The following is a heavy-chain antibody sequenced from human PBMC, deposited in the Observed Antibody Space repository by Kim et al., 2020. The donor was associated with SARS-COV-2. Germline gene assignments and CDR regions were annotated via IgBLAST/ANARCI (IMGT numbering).Heavy chain of an antibody. Sequence: NASLESRVTISGDTSKNQFSLKLSSVTAADTAVYYCARDTIIRAGGMDVWGEGATVTVSS. V-gene: IGHV4-34*01. J-gene: IGHJ6*04. D-gene: IGHD5-12*01. CDR3: ARDTIIRAGGMDV.